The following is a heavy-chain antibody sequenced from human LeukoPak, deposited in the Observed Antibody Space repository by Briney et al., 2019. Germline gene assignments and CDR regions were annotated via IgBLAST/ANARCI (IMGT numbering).Heavy chain of an antibody. CDR2: IYYSGST. V-gene: IGHV4-39*01. Sequence: SETLSLICTVSGGSISSSSYYWGWIRQPPGKGLEWIGSIYYSGSTYYNPSLKSRVTISVDTSKNQFSLKLSSVTAADTAVYYCATSPPSYYYDNSGPSWGQGTLVTVSS. CDR1: GGSISSSSYY. J-gene: IGHJ5*02. D-gene: IGHD3-22*01. CDR3: ATSPPSYYYDNSGPS.